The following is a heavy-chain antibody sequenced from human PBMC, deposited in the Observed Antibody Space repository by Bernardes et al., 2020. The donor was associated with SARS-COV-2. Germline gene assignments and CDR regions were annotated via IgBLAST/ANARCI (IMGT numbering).Heavy chain of an antibody. CDR1: GYNFTTQW. D-gene: IGHD6-19*01. V-gene: IGHV5-51*01. CDR2: IYPGDSET. J-gene: IGHJ4*02. CDR3: ATSPILSGWPFDH. Sequence: ALTLSCGGSGYNFTTQWVAWVRQVAGTGLEYMGIIYPGDSETKYGPSFQGRVTISADKSINTVYLQWNRLEASDTAMYYCATSPILSGWPFDHWGQGTLITVSS.